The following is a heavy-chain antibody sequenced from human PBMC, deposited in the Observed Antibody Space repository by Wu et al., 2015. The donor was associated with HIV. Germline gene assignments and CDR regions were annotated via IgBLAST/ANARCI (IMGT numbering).Heavy chain of an antibody. D-gene: IGHD3-22*01. CDR3: ARVEPITMIVGRGAFDI. J-gene: IGHJ3*02. V-gene: IGHV1-69*12. Sequence: QVQLVQSGAEVKKPGSSVKVSCKASGGTFSSYAISWVRQAPGQGLEWMEGIIPIFGTANYAQKFQGRVTITADESTSTAYMELSSLRSEDTAVYYCARVEPITMIVGRGAFDIWGQGTMVTVSS. CDR2: IIPIFGTA. CDR1: GGTFSSYA.